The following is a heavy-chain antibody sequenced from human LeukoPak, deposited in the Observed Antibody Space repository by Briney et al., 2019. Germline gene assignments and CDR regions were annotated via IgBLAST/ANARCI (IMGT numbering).Heavy chain of an antibody. D-gene: IGHD3-22*01. CDR2: IKQDASET. Sequence: PGGSLRLACAASEFTFSTYWMSWVRQAPGKGLEWVANIKQDASETYYVDSVKGRFTISRDNAKNSVYLQMNSLRAEDTAVYYCAGVETAHYYDSSGPVEYWGQGTLVTVSS. J-gene: IGHJ4*02. CDR3: AGVETAHYYDSSGPVEY. V-gene: IGHV3-7*01. CDR1: EFTFSTYW.